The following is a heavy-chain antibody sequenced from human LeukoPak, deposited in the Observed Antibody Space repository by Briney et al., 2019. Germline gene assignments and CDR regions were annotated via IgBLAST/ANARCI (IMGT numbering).Heavy chain of an antibody. CDR3: TGGGLVRGVTHWFDP. CDR2: INHSGST. CDR1: GGSFSGYY. V-gene: IGHV4-34*01. Sequence: PSETLSLTCAVYGGSFSGYYWSWIRQPPGKGLEWIGEINHSGSTNYNPSLKSRLTISVDTSKNQFSLQLDSVTPEDTAVYYCTGGGLVRGVTHWFDPWSQGTLVTVSS. J-gene: IGHJ5*02. D-gene: IGHD3-10*01.